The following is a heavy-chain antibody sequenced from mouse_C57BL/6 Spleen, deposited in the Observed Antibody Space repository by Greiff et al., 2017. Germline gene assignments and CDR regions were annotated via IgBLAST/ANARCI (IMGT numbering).Heavy chain of an antibody. CDR2: IYPGDGDT. CDR1: GYAFSGYW. D-gene: IGHD1-1*01. CDR3: ARGTTVVARYFDV. V-gene: IGHV1-80*01. Sequence: VQLQQSGAELVKPGASVKISCKASGYAFSGYWMNWVKQRPGKGLEWIGQIYPGDGDTNYNGKFKGKATLTADKSSSTAYMQLSSLTSEDSAVYFCARGTTVVARYFDVWGTGTTVTVSS. J-gene: IGHJ1*03.